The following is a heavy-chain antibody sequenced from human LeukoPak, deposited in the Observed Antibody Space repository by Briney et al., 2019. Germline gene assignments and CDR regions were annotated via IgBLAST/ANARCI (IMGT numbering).Heavy chain of an antibody. CDR2: IYYSGST. CDR3: ARGRPLGDYNGNGSLSFDF. V-gene: IGHV4-39*07. D-gene: IGHD4-23*01. CDR1: GGSISGSTYY. J-gene: IGHJ4*02. Sequence: SETLSLTCTVPGGSISGSTYYWGWVRQPPGKGLEWIGSIYYSGSTYYNPSLKGRVTISVDTSKNQFSLKMRSVTAADTAVYYCARGRPLGDYNGNGSLSFDFWGQGTLVTVSS.